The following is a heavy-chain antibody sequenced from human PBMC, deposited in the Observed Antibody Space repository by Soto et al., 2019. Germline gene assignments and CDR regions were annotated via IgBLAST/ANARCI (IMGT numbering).Heavy chain of an antibody. V-gene: IGHV1-69*01. D-gene: IGHD3-16*02. CDR1: GGTFISYA. J-gene: IGHJ4*02. Sequence: QVQLVQSGAEVKKPGYSVKVSCKASGGTFISYAISWVRQAPGQGLEWMGGIIPIFGTANYAQKFQGRVTITADESTSTAYMELSSLRSEDTAVYYCARDRDDYVWGSYRYIYYWGQGTLVTVSS. CDR3: ARDRDDYVWGSYRYIYY. CDR2: IIPIFGTA.